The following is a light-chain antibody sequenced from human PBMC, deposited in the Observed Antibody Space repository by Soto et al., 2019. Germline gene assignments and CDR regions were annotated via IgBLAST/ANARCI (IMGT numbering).Light chain of an antibody. CDR1: KSDIGVYDF. J-gene: IGLJ1*01. V-gene: IGLV2-8*01. CDR3: KSYAGRNTYV. Sequence: QSVLTQPPSASGSPGQSVTISCTGTKSDIGVYDFVSWYQHHPGKAPRLIIYEVVQRPSGVPDRFSGSKSGNTASLTVSGLRAADEADFFCKSYAGRNTYVFGSGTRVTAL. CDR2: EVV.